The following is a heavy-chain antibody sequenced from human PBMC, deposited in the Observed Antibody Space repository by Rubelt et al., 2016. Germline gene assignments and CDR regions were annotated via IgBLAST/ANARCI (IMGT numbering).Heavy chain of an antibody. CDR3: ARADSSSAGRDAFDI. J-gene: IGHJ3*02. D-gene: IGHD6-13*01. CDR1: GFTFSTYS. V-gene: IGHV3-48*04. Sequence: EVQLVESGGGLVQPGGSLRLSCAASGFTFSTYSLNWVRQAPGKGLEWVSYISSSISIIYYADSVKGRFTISRDNAKNSLYLQMNSLRPEDTAVYYCARADSSSAGRDAFDIWGQGTMVTVSS. CDR2: ISSSISII.